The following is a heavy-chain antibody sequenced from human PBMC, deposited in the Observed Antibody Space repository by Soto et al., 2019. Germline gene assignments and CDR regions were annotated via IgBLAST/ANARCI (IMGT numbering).Heavy chain of an antibody. J-gene: IGHJ2*01. V-gene: IGHV1-2*02. CDR1: GYPLTDFY. D-gene: IGHD6-25*01. CDR2: INPPTGDT. Sequence: QVQLVQSGAEVKKPGASVTVSCKTSGYPLTDFYIHWVRQAPGQGLEWMAWINPPTGDTNTALKFQGRVTMTRDTAINTGFMELTRVSSDDTAVYYCAREGGAAPGARREWYFDLWGRDTLVSVSS. CDR3: AREGGAAPGARREWYFDL.